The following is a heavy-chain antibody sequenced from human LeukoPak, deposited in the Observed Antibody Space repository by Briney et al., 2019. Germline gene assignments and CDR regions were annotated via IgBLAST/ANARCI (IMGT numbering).Heavy chain of an antibody. CDR1: GNTLTDLS. CDR2: FDPEDAEI. CDR3: AAEGQWSLVHYFKS. D-gene: IGHD2-15*01. J-gene: IGHJ4*02. Sequence: EASVKVSCKVSGNTLTDLSIHWVRQAPGKGLDWMGGFDPEDAEIIYAEKFQDRVTMTEDPSTDAAYLELSSLRSEDTAVYFCAAEGQWSLVHYFKSWGQGTLVTVSS. V-gene: IGHV1-24*01.